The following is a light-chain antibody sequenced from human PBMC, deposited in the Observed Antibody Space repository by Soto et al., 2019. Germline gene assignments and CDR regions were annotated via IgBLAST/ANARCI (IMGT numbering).Light chain of an antibody. CDR3: SSYTSSSTPAWV. V-gene: IGLV2-14*01. CDR2: EVS. J-gene: IGLJ3*02. CDR1: SSDVGGYNY. Sequence: QSALTQPASVSGSPGQSITISCTGTSSDVGGYNYVSWYQQHPGKAPKLMIYEVSNRPSGVSNRFSGSKSGNTASLTISGLQAEDEADYYCSSYTSSSTPAWVFGGGTKLTV.